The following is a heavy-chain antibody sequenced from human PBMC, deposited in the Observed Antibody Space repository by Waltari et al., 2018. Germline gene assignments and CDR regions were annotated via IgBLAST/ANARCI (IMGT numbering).Heavy chain of an antibody. CDR3: SRAEPAARRRGHPSAFDI. Sequence: QLQLQEYGSGLVKTSQTLCLTCAGSGGSISSGGYSWSWMRQPPGKGLEWDGYTYPSWGTCHEPSSKIRVTISLDPSKNPSSLKLCSVTAADTAVYDCSRAEPAARRRGHPSAFDIWAQGPMVTVSS. CDR2: TYPSWGT. D-gene: IGHD1-26*01. J-gene: IGHJ3*02. V-gene: IGHV4-30-2*01. CDR1: GGSISSGGYS.